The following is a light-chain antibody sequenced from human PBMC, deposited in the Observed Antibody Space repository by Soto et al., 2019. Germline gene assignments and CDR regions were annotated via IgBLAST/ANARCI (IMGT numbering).Light chain of an antibody. J-gene: IGKJ1*01. CDR1: QSVSSN. CDR3: QQYNKWWT. V-gene: IGKV3-15*01. CDR2: GAS. Sequence: EIVMAQSPATLSVSPGARATLSCRASQSVSSNLAWYQQKPGQTPRLLSYGASSRATGIPARFSGSVSGTESTTTTSSLQSEHFAVYYGQQYNKWWTFGQGIKVEVK.